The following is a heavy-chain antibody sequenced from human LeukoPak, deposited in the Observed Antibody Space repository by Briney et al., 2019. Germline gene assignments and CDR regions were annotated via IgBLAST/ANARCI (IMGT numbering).Heavy chain of an antibody. V-gene: IGHV1-69*13. CDR1: GGTFSSYA. Sequence: SVKVSCKASGGTFSSYAISWVRQAPGQGLEWMGGIIPIFGTANYAQKFQGRVTITADESTSTAYMELSSLRSEDTAVYYCARDRAFSDAFDIWGQGTMVTVSS. J-gene: IGHJ3*02. CDR2: IIPIFGTA. CDR3: ARDRAFSDAFDI. D-gene: IGHD3-10*01.